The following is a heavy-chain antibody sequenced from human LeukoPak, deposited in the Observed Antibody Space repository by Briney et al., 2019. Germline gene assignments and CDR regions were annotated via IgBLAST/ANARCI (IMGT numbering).Heavy chain of an antibody. CDR1: GFTFSSHG. J-gene: IGHJ4*02. CDR3: AKGHASEPQYSSGWYDDFDS. V-gene: IGHV3-30*18. Sequence: GSSLRLSCAASGFTFSSHGMHWVRQAPAKGLEWVAVISYDGRNKDYGDSVKGRFTISRDNSKDTLYLQMNSLRAEDTAVYYCAKGHASEPQYSSGWYDDFDSWGQGTLVTVSS. D-gene: IGHD6-19*01. CDR2: ISYDGRNK.